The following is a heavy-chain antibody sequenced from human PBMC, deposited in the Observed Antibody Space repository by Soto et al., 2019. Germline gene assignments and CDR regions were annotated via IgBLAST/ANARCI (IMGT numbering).Heavy chain of an antibody. CDR1: GFTFSDHA. Sequence: GGSLRLSCATSGFTFSDHAMHWVRQALGEGLEWVSGIRGDLVTTPYANSVRGRFTISRDNSKNTLNLQMNSLRAEDTATYYCAKPLAHGIVRGTGIDSWGQGTLVTVSS. CDR2: IRGDLVTT. J-gene: IGHJ4*02. CDR3: AKPLAHGIVRGTGIDS. V-gene: IGHV3-23*01. D-gene: IGHD1-26*01.